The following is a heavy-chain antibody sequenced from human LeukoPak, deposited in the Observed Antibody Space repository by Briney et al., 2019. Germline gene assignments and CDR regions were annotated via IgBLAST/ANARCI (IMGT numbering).Heavy chain of an antibody. CDR1: GGTLSSYA. CDR2: IIPIFGTA. CDR3: GRSAAGEYWFNL. D-gene: IGHD6-13*01. V-gene: IGHV1-69*05. J-gene: IGHJ5*02. Sequence: VASVKVSCKASGGTLSSYAISWVRQAPGQGLEWMGGIIPIFGTANYAQKFQGRVTITTDESTSTTYMELSSLRSEDTAVYYCGRSAAGEYWFNLWSHGTLVNV.